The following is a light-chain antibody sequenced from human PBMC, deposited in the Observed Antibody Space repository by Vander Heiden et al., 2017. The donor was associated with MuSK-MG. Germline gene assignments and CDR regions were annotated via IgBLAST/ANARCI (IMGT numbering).Light chain of an antibody. Sequence: LQLPQSPSSLSASVGDRVTITCRASQSISSYLNWYQQKPGKAPKLLIYAASSLQSGVPSRFSGSGYGTDFTLTISSRQPEDFAAYYCQQNDSNPPLTFGGGTKVEIK. CDR3: QQNDSNPPLT. CDR2: AAS. CDR1: QSISSY. J-gene: IGKJ4*01. V-gene: IGKV1-39*01.